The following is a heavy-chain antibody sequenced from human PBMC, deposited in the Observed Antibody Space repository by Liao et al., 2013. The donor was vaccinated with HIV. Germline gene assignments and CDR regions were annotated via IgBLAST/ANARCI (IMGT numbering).Heavy chain of an antibody. Sequence: QVQLQESGPGLVKPSQTLSLTCTVSGGSISSGDYYWSWIRQPPGKGLEWIGYIYYSGNTYYNPSLKSRLTISVDTSKNHFSLKLTSVTAADTAVYYCARTDQYYDFWNGYENWFDPWGQGTLVTVSS. J-gene: IGHJ5*02. CDR1: GGSISSGDYY. V-gene: IGHV4-30-4*08. D-gene: IGHD3-3*01. CDR3: ARTDQYYDFWNGYENWFDP. CDR2: IYYSGNT.